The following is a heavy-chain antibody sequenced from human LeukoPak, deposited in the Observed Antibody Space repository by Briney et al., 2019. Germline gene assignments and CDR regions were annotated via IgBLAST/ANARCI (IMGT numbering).Heavy chain of an antibody. V-gene: IGHV7-4-1*02. Sequence: ASVKVSCKASGYVFTSYAMNWVRQAPGQGLEWMGWINTNTGNPTYAQGFTGRFVFSLDTSVSTAYPQISSLKADDTAVYYCARDLTDYYDSSGSQIFQHWGQGTLVTVSS. CDR2: INTNTGNP. CDR1: GYVFTSYA. J-gene: IGHJ1*01. CDR3: ARDLTDYYDSSGSQIFQH. D-gene: IGHD3-22*01.